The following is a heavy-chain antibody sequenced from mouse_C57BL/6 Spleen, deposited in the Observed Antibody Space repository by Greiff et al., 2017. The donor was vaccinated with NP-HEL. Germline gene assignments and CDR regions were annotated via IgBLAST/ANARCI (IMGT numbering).Heavy chain of an antibody. D-gene: IGHD2-5*01. CDR1: GYSFTGYY. J-gene: IGHJ2*01. CDR2: INPSTGGT. Sequence: EVQVVESGPELVKPGASVKISCKASGYSFTGYYMNWVKQSPEKSLEWIGEINPSTGGTTYNQKFKAKATLTVDKSSSTAYMQLKSLTSEDSAVYYCARWAYYSNYFDYWGQGTTLTVSS. CDR3: ARWAYYSNYFDY. V-gene: IGHV1-42*01.